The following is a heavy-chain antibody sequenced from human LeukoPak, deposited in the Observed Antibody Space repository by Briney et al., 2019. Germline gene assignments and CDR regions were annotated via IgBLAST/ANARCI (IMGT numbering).Heavy chain of an antibody. CDR2: ISSSSSYT. J-gene: IGHJ6*04. V-gene: IGHV3-11*06. D-gene: IGHD6-19*01. Sequence: GGSVRLSCAASGFTFSDYYMRWIRPAPGKGLEWVSYISSSSSYTKYVDSVKGPFNISRDNAKNSLNLQMNSQRAEDTAVYYCARRIAVAGVGVYYGMDVWGKGTTVTVSS. CDR3: ARRIAVAGVGVYYGMDV. CDR1: GFTFSDYY.